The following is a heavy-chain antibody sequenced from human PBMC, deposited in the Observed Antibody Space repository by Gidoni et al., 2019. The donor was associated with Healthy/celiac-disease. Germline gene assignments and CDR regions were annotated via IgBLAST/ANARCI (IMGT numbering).Heavy chain of an antibody. J-gene: IGHJ6*02. V-gene: IGHV3-30-3*01. CDR2: ISYDGSNK. CDR3: ARDIRIVVVPAAYYGMDV. D-gene: IGHD2-2*01. Sequence: QVQLVESGGGVVQPGRSLRLSCAASGFTFSSYAMHGVRQATGKGLEWVAVISYDGSNKYYADSVKGRFTISRDNSKNTLYLQRNSLRAEDTAVYYCARDIRIVVVPAAYYGMDVWGQGTTVTVSS. CDR1: GFTFSSYA.